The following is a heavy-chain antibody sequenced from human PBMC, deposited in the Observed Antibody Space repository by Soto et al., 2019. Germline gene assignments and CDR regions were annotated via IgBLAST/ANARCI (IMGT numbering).Heavy chain of an antibody. J-gene: IGHJ4*02. V-gene: IGHV1-18*01. CDR3: ARDLGIAVAGTGDY. CDR2: ISAYNGNT. D-gene: IGHD6-19*01. CDR1: GYTFTSYG. Sequence: QVQLVQSGAEVKKPGASVKVSCKASGYTFTSYGISWVRQAPGQGLEWMGWISAYNGNTNYAQKLQGRVTMTTDTSXXTXYXEXXXXXXXXXXXXXCARDLGIAVAGTGDYWGQGTLVTVSS.